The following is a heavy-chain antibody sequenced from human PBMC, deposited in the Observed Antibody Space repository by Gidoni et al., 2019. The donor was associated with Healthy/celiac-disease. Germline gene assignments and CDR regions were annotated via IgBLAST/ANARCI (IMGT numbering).Heavy chain of an antibody. J-gene: IGHJ4*02. CDR3: ANLASGGNSVDY. CDR2: ISGSGGST. D-gene: IGHD2-21*02. Sequence: EVQLLESGGGLVQPGGSLRLSCAASGFTFSSYAMSWVRQAPGKGLEWVSAISGSGGSTYYSDSVKGRFTISRDNSKNTLYLQMNSLRAEDTAVYYCANLASGGNSVDYWGQGTLVTVSS. V-gene: IGHV3-23*01. CDR1: GFTFSSYA.